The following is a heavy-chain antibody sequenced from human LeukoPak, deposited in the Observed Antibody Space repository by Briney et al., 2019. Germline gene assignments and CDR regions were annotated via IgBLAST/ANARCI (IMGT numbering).Heavy chain of an antibody. CDR3: ARGRFVYGSYRSRDAFDI. D-gene: IGHD1-26*01. J-gene: IGHJ3*02. Sequence: SETLSLTCAVYGGSFSGYYWSWISQPPGKGLEWIGEINHSGYTNYNPSLKSRVTISVDTSKNQFSLKLSSVTAADTAVYYCARGRFVYGSYRSRDAFDIWGQGTMVTVSS. CDR2: INHSGYT. V-gene: IGHV4-34*01. CDR1: GGSFSGYY.